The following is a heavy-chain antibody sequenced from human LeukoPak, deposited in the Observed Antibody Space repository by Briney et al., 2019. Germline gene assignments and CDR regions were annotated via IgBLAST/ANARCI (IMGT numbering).Heavy chain of an antibody. CDR1: GFTFSSYE. CDR2: ISSSGSTI. CDR3: AELGITMIGDV. V-gene: IGHV3-48*03. J-gene: IGHJ6*04. Sequence: GGSLRLSCAASGFTFSSYEMNWVRQAPGKGLEWVSYISSSGSTIYYADSVKGRFTISRDNAKNSLYLQMNSLRAEDTAVYYCAELGITMIGDVWGKGTTVTVSS. D-gene: IGHD3-10*02.